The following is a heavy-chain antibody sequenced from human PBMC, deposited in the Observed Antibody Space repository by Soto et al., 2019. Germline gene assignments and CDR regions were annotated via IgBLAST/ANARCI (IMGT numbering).Heavy chain of an antibody. D-gene: IGHD6-19*01. V-gene: IGHV3-30-3*01. CDR3: ARAGEYSSGYFDY. CDR1: GFTFSSYA. CDR2: ISYDGSNK. J-gene: IGHJ4*02. Sequence: QVQLVESGGGVVQPGRSLRLSCAASGFTFSSYAMHWVRQAPGKGLEWVAVISYDGSNKYYADSVKGRFTISRDNSKNTLYLQMNSLRAEDTAVYYCARAGEYSSGYFDYWGQGTLVTVSS.